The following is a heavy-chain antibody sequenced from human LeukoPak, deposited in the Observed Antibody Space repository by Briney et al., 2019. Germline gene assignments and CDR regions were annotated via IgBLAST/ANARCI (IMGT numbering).Heavy chain of an antibody. V-gene: IGHV3-48*02. CDR2: ISSSSSTI. Sequence: PGGSLRLSCAASGFAFSSYSMNWVRQAPGKGLEWVSYISSSSSTIYYADSVKGRFTISRDNAKNSLYLQMNSLRDEDTAVYYCARDRLPDIWSGYRCDLDYWGQGTLVTVSS. CDR1: GFAFSSYS. J-gene: IGHJ4*02. CDR3: ARDRLPDIWSGYRCDLDY. D-gene: IGHD3-3*01.